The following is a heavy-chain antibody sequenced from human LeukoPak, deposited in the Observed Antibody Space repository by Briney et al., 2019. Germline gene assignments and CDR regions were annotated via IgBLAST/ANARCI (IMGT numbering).Heavy chain of an antibody. J-gene: IGHJ4*02. Sequence: GGSLRLSCAASGFTFSSYSMNWVRQAPGKGLEWVSSISSSSSYIYYADSVKGRFTISRDNAKNSLYLQMNSLRAEDTAVYCCARDRDSSGLFDYWGQGTLVTVSS. V-gene: IGHV3-21*01. CDR1: GFTFSSYS. D-gene: IGHD6-19*01. CDR3: ARDRDSSGLFDY. CDR2: ISSSSSYI.